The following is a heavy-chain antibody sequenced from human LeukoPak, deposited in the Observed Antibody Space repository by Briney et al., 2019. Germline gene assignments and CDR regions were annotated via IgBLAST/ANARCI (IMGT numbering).Heavy chain of an antibody. J-gene: IGHJ4*02. V-gene: IGHV3-23*01. CDR2: ISGSGSST. D-gene: IGHD5-12*01. CDR3: AKDRDIVATIILFDY. Sequence: PGGSLRVSCGTSGFTFAGSAMNWVRQAPGKGLEWVSAISGSGSSTFYADSVRGRFTISRDNSKNTLFLEMNSLRADDTAVYYCAKDRDIVATIILFDYWGQGTLVTVSS. CDR1: GFTFAGSA.